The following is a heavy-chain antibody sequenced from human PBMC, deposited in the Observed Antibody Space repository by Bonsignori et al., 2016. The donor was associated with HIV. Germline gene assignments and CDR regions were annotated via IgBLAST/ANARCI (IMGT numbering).Heavy chain of an antibody. D-gene: IGHD3-22*01. J-gene: IGHJ3*02. Sequence: WVRQAPGQGLEWMGWINPNTGDTKYAQNFQGRVTMTRDSSIATVYMELSRLTSDDTAIYYCARDTLTITMIVVLIYQGWAFDIWGQGTMVTVSS. CDR2: INPNTGDT. V-gene: IGHV1-2*02. CDR3: ARDTLTITMIVVLIYQGWAFDI.